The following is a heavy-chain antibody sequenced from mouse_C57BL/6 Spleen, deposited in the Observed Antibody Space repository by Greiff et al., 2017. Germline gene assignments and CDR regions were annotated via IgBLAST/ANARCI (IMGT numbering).Heavy chain of an antibody. V-gene: IGHV1-69*01. CDR2: IDPSDNYT. D-gene: IGHD2-1*01. CDR1: GYTFTSYW. J-gene: IGHJ2*01. Sequence: VQLQQPGAELVMPGASVKLSCKASGYTFTSYWMHWVKQRPGQGLEWIGEIDPSDNYTNYNQKFKGKSTLTVDKSSSTAYMQLSSLTSEDSAVYYCARENYGNYDYWGQGTTLTVSS. CDR3: ARENYGNYDY.